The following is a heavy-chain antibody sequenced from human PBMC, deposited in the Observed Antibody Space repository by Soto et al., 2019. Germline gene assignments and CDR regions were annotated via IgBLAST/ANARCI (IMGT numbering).Heavy chain of an antibody. CDR3: AKDPERSGSYLYYYYYGMDV. V-gene: IGHV3-23*01. CDR2: ISGSGGST. Sequence: QPGGSLRLSCAASGFTFSSYAMSWVRQAPGKGLEWVSAISGSGGSTYYADSVKGRFTISRDNSKNTLYLQMNSLRAEDTAVYYCAKDPERSGSYLYYYYYGMDVWGQGTTVTVSS. J-gene: IGHJ6*02. CDR1: GFTFSSYA. D-gene: IGHD1-26*01.